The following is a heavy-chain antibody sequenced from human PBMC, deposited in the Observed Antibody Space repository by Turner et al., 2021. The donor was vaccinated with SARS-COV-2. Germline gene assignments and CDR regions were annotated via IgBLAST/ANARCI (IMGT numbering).Heavy chain of an antibody. J-gene: IGHJ4*02. V-gene: IGHV1-69*04. CDR3: ARVACYYDSSGYYLDY. CDR1: GVTFSSNA. Sequence: VQLVRSQAEVQKPGSSVNVACQASGVTFSSNAISWVRQAPGQGLEWMGRIIPSLGIETYAQKFQGRVTITADKSTSTAYMELSSLRSEDTAVYYCARVACYYDSSGYYLDYWGQGTLVTVSS. CDR2: IIPSLGIE. D-gene: IGHD3-22*01.